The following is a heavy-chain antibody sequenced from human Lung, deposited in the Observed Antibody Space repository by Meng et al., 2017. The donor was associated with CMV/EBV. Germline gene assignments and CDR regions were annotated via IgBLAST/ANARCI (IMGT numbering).Heavy chain of an antibody. D-gene: IGHD2-15*01. J-gene: IGHJ4*02. CDR3: ARGVAAALCDY. CDR1: GFTVSSDY. CDR2: IYSTGNT. Sequence: GGSLRLSCAASGFTVSSDYMSWVRQAPGKGLEWVSVIYSTGNTYYADSVKGRFTISRDNSKNTLYLQMNSLRAEDTAVYYCARGVAAALCDYWGQGTLVTVSS. V-gene: IGHV3-53*01.